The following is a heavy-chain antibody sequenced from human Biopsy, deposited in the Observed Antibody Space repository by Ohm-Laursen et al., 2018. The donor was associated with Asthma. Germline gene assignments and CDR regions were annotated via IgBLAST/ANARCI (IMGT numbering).Heavy chain of an antibody. D-gene: IGHD3-10*01. CDR3: ARAVDYSHYYGIDV. CDR2: ISVYNGNT. Sequence: SSVKVSCKTSGYTFNSAGITWVRQAPGQGLERMGWISVYNGNTKVARKLQDRVTMITDTSTSTAYMELRSLRSDDTAVYFCARAVDYSHYYGIDVWGQGTTVTVS. V-gene: IGHV1-18*01. CDR1: GYTFNSAG. J-gene: IGHJ6*02.